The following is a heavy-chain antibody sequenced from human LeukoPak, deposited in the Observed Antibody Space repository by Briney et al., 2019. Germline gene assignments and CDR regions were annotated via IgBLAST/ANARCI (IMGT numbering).Heavy chain of an antibody. CDR3: TTLFDSGTYF. D-gene: IGHD1-26*01. V-gene: IGHV1-2*02. CDR2: INPKNGET. J-gene: IGHJ4*02. CDR1: GYIFTGYF. Sequence: ASVKVSCKASGYIFTGYFLHWVRQAPGRGFEWVAWINPKNGETNCTQRFQGRITMTRDTSVNTASMELTRLTSDDTAMYYCTTLFDSGTYFWGQGTLVTVSS.